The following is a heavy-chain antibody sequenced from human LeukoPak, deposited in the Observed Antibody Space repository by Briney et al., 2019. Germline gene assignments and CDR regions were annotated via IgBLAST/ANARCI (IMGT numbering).Heavy chain of an antibody. D-gene: IGHD1-26*01. CDR1: GFTFSSYD. Sequence: GGSLRLSCAASGFTFSSYDMSWVRQAPGKGLEWVAFIRKDGSNQFYADSVKGRFTISRDNSKNTVYLQMNSLRPEDTALCHCAKDITESGSYDFDYWGQGILVTVSS. CDR2: IRKDGSNQ. CDR3: AKDITESGSYDFDY. J-gene: IGHJ4*02. V-gene: IGHV3-30*02.